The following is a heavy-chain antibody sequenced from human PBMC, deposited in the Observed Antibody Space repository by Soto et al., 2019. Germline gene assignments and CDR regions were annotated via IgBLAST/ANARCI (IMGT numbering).Heavy chain of an antibody. D-gene: IGHD3-10*01. CDR3: GRGVIPYYYYGMDV. J-gene: IGHJ6*02. V-gene: IGHV3-43D*04. Sequence: PVGSLRLSCEASGFTFDDYAMHWVRQAPGKGLEWVSLISWDGGSTYYADSVKGRFTISRDNSKNSLYLQMNSLRAEDTALYYCGRGVIPYYYYGMDVWGQGTTVTVSS. CDR2: ISWDGGST. CDR1: GFTFDDYA.